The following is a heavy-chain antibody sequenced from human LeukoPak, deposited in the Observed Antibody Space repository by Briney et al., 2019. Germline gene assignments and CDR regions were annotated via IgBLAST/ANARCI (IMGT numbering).Heavy chain of an antibody. CDR1: GFTFSSYD. J-gene: IGHJ5*02. V-gene: IGHV3-13*01. CDR2: IGTAGDT. CDR3: ARGGAGVWFGESTNWFDP. Sequence: GGSLRLSCAASGFTFSSYDMHWVRQAPGKGLEWVSAIGTAGDTYYPGSVKGRFTISRENAKNSLYLQMNSLRAGDTAVYYCARGGAGVWFGESTNWFDPWGQGTLVTVSS. D-gene: IGHD3-10*01.